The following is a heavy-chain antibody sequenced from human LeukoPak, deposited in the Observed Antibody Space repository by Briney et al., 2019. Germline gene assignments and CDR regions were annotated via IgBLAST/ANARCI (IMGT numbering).Heavy chain of an antibody. CDR2: IKQDGSET. J-gene: IGHJ4*02. CDR3: ARDSKYYDYLDS. CDR1: GFTFSHFW. V-gene: IGHV3-7*04. D-gene: IGHD3-10*01. Sequence: GGSLRLSCAASGFTFSHFWMSWVRQAPGKGLEWVVNIKQDGSETYYVDSVKGRFTISRDNDRRSLYLQMNSLRAEDTAVYYCARDSKYYDYLDSWGQGTLVTVSS.